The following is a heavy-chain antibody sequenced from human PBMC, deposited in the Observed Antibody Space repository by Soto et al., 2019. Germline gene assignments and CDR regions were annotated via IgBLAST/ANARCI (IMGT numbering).Heavy chain of an antibody. CDR1: VGSFSGYY. D-gene: IGHD4-4*01. J-gene: IGHJ4*02. V-gene: IGHV4-34*01. Sequence: SETLSLTCAVYVGSFSGYYWSWIRQPPGKGLEWIGEINHSGSTNYNPSLKSRVTISVDTSKNQFSLKLSSVTAADTAVYYCARGYLSLGTTGRRGYFDYWGQGTLVTVSS. CDR3: ARGYLSLGTTGRRGYFDY. CDR2: INHSGST.